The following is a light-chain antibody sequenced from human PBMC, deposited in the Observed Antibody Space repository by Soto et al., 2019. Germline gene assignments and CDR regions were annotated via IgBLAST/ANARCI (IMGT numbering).Light chain of an antibody. CDR2: AAS. J-gene: IGKJ3*01. CDR3: QRYNSVPPVT. Sequence: DIQMTQSPSSLSASVGDRVTITCRASQGITNYLAWYQQQPGKVPKLLMYAASTLQSGVPSRFSGSGSGTDFTLTISSVQPEDVATYYCQRYNSVPPVTFGPGTKVNL. CDR1: QGITNY. V-gene: IGKV1-27*01.